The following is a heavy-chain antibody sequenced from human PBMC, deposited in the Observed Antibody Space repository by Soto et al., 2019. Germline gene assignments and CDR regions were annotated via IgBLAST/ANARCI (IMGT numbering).Heavy chain of an antibody. Sequence: SETLSLTCTVSGGSINSGGYYWRWIRQHPGQGPELIGYIYYSGRTYYNPSLESRSSISVDTSKTQFSLKIHSVTAADTAVYFCARLPFTINYPMDVWGPGTKVTVSS. CDR1: GGSINSGGYY. J-gene: IGHJ6*02. CDR3: ARLPFTINYPMDV. D-gene: IGHD3-10*01. CDR2: IYYSGRT. V-gene: IGHV4-31*03.